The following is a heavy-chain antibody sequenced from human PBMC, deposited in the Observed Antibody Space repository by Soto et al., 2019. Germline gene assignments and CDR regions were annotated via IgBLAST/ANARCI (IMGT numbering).Heavy chain of an antibody. CDR1: GGSISSSSYY. Sequence: SETLSLTCTVSGGSISSSSYYWGWIRQPPGKGLEWIGSIYYSGSTYYNPSLKSRVTISVDTSKNQFSLKLSSVTAADTAVYYCARQAHLLMVYVGWFDPWGQGTLVTVSS. CDR3: ARQAHLLMVYVGWFDP. J-gene: IGHJ5*02. V-gene: IGHV4-39*01. CDR2: IYYSGST. D-gene: IGHD2-8*01.